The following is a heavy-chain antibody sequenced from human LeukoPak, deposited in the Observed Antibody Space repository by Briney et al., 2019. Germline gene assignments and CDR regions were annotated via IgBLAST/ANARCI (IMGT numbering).Heavy chain of an antibody. CDR3: AKPFYYGSGSYYGNFLH. D-gene: IGHD3-10*01. CDR1: GFTFSSEG. Sequence: GGSLRLSCAASGFTFSSEGMSWVRLAPGKGVEFVSSISGSGDTTYYADSVKGRFTISRDNSKDTLYLQMDSLTADDTATYYCAKPFYYGSGSYYGNFLHWGQGTLVTVSS. J-gene: IGHJ4*02. CDR2: ISGSGDTT. V-gene: IGHV3-23*01.